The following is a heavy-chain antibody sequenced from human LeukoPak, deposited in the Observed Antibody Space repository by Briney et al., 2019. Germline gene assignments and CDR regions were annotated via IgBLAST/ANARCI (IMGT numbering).Heavy chain of an antibody. CDR2: INPNSGGT. CDR3: ARDKGVVVVVPAALVA. J-gene: IGHJ5*02. Sequence: ASVKVSCKASGYTFTGYYMHWVRQAPGQELEWMGWINPNSGGTNYAQKFQGRVTMTRDTSISTAYMELSRLRSDDTAVYYCARDKGVVVVVPAALVAWGQGTLVTVSS. D-gene: IGHD2-2*01. CDR1: GYTFTGYY. V-gene: IGHV1-2*02.